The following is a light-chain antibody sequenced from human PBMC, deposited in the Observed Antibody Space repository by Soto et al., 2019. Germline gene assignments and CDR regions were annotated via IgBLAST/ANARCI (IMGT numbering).Light chain of an antibody. CDR3: QQYNSRT. J-gene: IGKJ1*01. Sequence: DIQMTQSPSTLSASVGDRVTITCRASQSLSGWLAWYQQKPGKAPNLLIYDTSTLKSGVPSRFSGSGSGTDFTLTISSLQPEDFATYYCQQYNSRTFGQGTKVDI. CDR2: DTS. CDR1: QSLSGW. V-gene: IGKV1-5*01.